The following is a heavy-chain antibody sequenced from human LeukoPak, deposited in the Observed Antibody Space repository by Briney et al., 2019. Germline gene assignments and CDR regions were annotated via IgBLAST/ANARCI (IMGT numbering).Heavy chain of an antibody. D-gene: IGHD2/OR15-2a*01. V-gene: IGHV4-34*01. CDR1: GGSFSVYY. CDR3: ARGLSGKDGMDV. Sequence: SETLSLTCAVYGGSFSVYYWSWIRQPPGKGLEWIGEINHSGSTNSTPSLKSPVTISVDTSKNQFSLKLSSVTAADTAVYYCARGLSGKDGMDVWGQGTTVTVSS. J-gene: IGHJ6*02. CDR2: INHSGST.